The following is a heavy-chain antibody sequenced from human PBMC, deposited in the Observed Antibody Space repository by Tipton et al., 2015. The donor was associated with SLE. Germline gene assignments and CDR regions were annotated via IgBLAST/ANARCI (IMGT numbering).Heavy chain of an antibody. CDR1: VGSISSYY. D-gene: IGHD5-24*01. CDR2: IYYSGGT. V-gene: IGHV4-59*08. CDR3: ARLYGYNAFEY. J-gene: IGHJ4*02. Sequence: TLSLTCTVSVGSISSYYWSWIRLPPGKGLGWIGYIYYSGGTNYNPSLKRRVTVSMDPSKNQFSLKLSSVTAADTAVYYCARLYGYNAFEYWGQGTLVTVSS.